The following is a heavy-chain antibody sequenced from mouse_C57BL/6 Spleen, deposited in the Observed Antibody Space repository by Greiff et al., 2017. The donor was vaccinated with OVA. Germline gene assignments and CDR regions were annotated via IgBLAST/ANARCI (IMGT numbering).Heavy chain of an antibody. Sequence: QVQLKQPGAELVRPGSSVKLSCKASGYTFTSYWMHWVKQRPIQGLEWIGNIDPSDSETHYNQKFKDKATLTVDKSSSTAYMQLSSLTSEDSAVYYCARQGNWAFDYWGQGTTLTVSS. CDR3: ARQGNWAFDY. CDR1: GYTFTSYW. CDR2: IDPSDSET. D-gene: IGHD4-1*01. J-gene: IGHJ2*01. V-gene: IGHV1-52*01.